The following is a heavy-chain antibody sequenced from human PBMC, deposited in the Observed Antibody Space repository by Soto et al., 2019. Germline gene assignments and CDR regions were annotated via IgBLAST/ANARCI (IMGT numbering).Heavy chain of an antibody. CDR2: INSDGSST. V-gene: IGHV3-74*01. J-gene: IGHJ4*02. CDR1: GFTFSSYW. D-gene: IGHD5-12*01. Sequence: GGSLRLSCAASGFTFSSYWMHWVCQAPGKGLVWVSRINSDGSSTSYADSVKGRFTISRDNAKNTLYLQMNSLRAEDTAMYYCARSRDGYNGFDYWGQGTLVTVSS. CDR3: ARSRDGYNGFDY.